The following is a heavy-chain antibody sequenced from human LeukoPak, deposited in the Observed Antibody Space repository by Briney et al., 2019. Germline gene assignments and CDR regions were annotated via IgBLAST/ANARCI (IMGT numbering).Heavy chain of an antibody. CDR3: AKGEYYYDSSGYSIGF. V-gene: IGHV3-23*01. Sequence: PGGSLRLSCAASGFTFSSYAMSWVRQAPGKGLEWVSAISGSGGSTYYADSVKGRFTISRDNSKNTLYLQMNSLRAEDTAVYYCAKGEYYYDSSGYSIGFWGQGTLVTVSS. CDR2: ISGSGGST. CDR1: GFTFSSYA. D-gene: IGHD3-22*01. J-gene: IGHJ4*02.